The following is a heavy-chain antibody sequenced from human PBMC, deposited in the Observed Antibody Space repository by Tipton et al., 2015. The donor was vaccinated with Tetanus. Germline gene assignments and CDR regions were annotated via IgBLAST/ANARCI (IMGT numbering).Heavy chain of an antibody. D-gene: IGHD2-2*01. CDR3: ARESTYLFDC. J-gene: IGHJ4*02. CDR2: IKQDGRSK. Sequence: SLSLSCAASGFTFSSYWTSWVRQAPGKGLECVANIKQDGRSKYYVDPVKGRFTISRDNAKNSLYLQMNSLRAEDTGVYYCARESTYLFDCRGQGTLVAASS. V-gene: IGHV3-7*01. CDR1: GFTFSSYW.